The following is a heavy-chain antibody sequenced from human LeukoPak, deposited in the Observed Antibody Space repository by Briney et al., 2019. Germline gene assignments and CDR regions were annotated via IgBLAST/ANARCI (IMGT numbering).Heavy chain of an antibody. D-gene: IGHD6-13*01. V-gene: IGHV3-7*03. CDR1: GFTFSSYW. J-gene: IGHJ5*02. CDR2: IKEDGSEK. Sequence: PGGSLRLSCAASGFTFSSYWMSWVRQAPGKGLEWVANIKEDGSEKYYVDSVKGRFTISRDNAKNSLYLQMNSLRAEDTAVYYCAKFPPYNLIAAAGTWFDPWGQGALVTVSS. CDR3: AKFPPYNLIAAAGTWFDP.